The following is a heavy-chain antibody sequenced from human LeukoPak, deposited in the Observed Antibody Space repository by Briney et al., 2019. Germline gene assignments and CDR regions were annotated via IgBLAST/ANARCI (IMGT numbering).Heavy chain of an antibody. CDR3: ARSGGYDPEPIDY. V-gene: IGHV4-4*02. J-gene: IGHJ4*02. CDR2: IYHSGST. D-gene: IGHD5-12*01. Sequence: PSETLSLTCAVSGGSISSINWWSWVRQPPGKGLEWIGEIYHSGSTNYNPSLKSRVTISVDKSKNQFSLKLSSVTAADTAVYYCARSGGYDPEPIDYWGQGTLVTASS. CDR1: GGSISSINW.